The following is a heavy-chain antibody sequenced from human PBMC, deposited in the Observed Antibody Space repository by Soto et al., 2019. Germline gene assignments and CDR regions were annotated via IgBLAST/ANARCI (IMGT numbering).Heavy chain of an antibody. CDR3: ARYYYEGRTQGDY. D-gene: IGHD3-22*01. CDR2: ISPYNAYT. V-gene: IGHV1-18*01. J-gene: IGHJ4*02. Sequence: QVQLVQSGGEVKKPGASVKVSCKTSGYTFTHFGINWVRQAPGQGLEWMGWISPYNAYTNYAQKVQDRVTMTADTATDTAYMELRRLRSADTAVYYCARYYYEGRTQGDYWGQGTRVTVSS. CDR1: GYTFTHFG.